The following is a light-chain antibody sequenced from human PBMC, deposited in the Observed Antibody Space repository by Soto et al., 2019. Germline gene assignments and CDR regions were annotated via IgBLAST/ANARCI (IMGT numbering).Light chain of an antibody. CDR3: QQYRSSPRT. Sequence: EIVLTQSPGTLSLSPGERATLSCRASQSVSSNYLAWYQQKPGQAPRLLIYDASSRATGIPDRFSGSGSGTDFTLTISRLEPEDFAVYYCQQYRSSPRTVGQGTKVDSK. CDR2: DAS. CDR1: QSVSSNY. V-gene: IGKV3-20*01. J-gene: IGKJ1*01.